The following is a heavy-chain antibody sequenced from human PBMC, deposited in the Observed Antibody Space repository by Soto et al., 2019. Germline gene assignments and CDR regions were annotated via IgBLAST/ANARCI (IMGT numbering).Heavy chain of an antibody. V-gene: IGHV1-18*01. CDR2: ISAYNGNT. Sequence: ASVKVSCKASGYTFTSYAISWVRQAPGQGLEWMGWISAYNGNTNYAQKLQGRVTMTTDTSTSTAYMELRSLRSDDTAVYYCASHGHRYYDFWSGYYLSPPLADSYGMDVWSQGTTVTVSS. J-gene: IGHJ6*02. CDR1: GYTFTSYA. D-gene: IGHD3-3*01. CDR3: ASHGHRYYDFWSGYYLSPPLADSYGMDV.